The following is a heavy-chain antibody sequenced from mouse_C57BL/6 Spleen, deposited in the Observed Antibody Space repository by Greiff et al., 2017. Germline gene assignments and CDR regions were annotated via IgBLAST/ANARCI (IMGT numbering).Heavy chain of an antibody. J-gene: IGHJ1*03. CDR1: GISITTGNYR. D-gene: IGHD2-2*01. V-gene: IGHV3-5*01. CDR2: IYYSGTI. CDR3: ARDRGVTTGWYFDV. Sequence: EVKLQESGPGLVKPSQTVFLTCTVTGISITTGNYRWSWIRQFPGNKLEWIGYIYYSGTITYNPSLTSRTTITRDTPKNQFFLEMNSLTAEDTATYYCARDRGVTTGWYFDVWGTGTTVTVSS.